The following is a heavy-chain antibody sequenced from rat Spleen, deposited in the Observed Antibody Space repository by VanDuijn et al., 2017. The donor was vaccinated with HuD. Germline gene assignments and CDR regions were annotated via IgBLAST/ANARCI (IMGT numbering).Heavy chain of an antibody. D-gene: IGHD1-2*01. J-gene: IGHJ2*01. CDR1: GFTFRNYG. Sequence: EVQLVESGGGLVKPGRSLRLSCAASGFTFRNYGMTWVRQAPTEGLEWVATISFDGSTYYRDSVKGRFIISRDDAGSTLSLQMDNLRSEDTATYYCARHYYSFDYWGQGVLVTVSS. CDR3: ARHYYSFDY. V-gene: IGHV5-29*01. CDR2: ISFDGST.